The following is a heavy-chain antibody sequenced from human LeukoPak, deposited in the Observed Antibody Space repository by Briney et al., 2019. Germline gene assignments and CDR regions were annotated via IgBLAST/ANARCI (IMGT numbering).Heavy chain of an antibody. V-gene: IGHV3-23*01. CDR1: GFTFSSYA. CDR2: ISGSGGST. Sequence: GGSLRLSCAASGFTFSSYAMSWVRQAPGKGLEWVSAISGSGGSTYYADSVKGRFTISRDNSKNTLYLQMNSLRAEDTAVYYCAKGPAEVPAAMNDCWGQGTLVTVSS. D-gene: IGHD2-2*01. J-gene: IGHJ4*02. CDR3: AKGPAEVPAAMNDC.